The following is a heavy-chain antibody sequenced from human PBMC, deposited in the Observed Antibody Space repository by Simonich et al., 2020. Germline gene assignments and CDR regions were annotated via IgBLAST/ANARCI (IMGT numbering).Heavy chain of an antibody. Sequence: QVQLVQSGAEVKKPGASVTVSCKASGYTFTGYYIHWVRQAPGQGLEWRGGINPNSGGTNYAQTFQGRVTMTRDTSISTAYMELSRLRSDDTAVYYCARDRSGYDQHHFDYWGQGTLVTVSS. CDR2: INPNSGGT. CDR1: GYTFTGYY. V-gene: IGHV1-2*02. J-gene: IGHJ4*02. D-gene: IGHD5-12*01. CDR3: ARDRSGYDQHHFDY.